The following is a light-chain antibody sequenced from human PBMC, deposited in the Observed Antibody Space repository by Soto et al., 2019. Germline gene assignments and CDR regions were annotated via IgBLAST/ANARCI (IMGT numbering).Light chain of an antibody. CDR3: QHYNNWPPWT. V-gene: IGKV3-15*01. CDR1: QSVRSN. J-gene: IGKJ1*01. Sequence: EILMTQSPATLSVSPGERATLSCRASQSVRSNVAWYQQKQGQAPRLLIYGASTRATGIPARFSGSGSGTEFTLTISSLXSEDFAVYYCQHYNNWPPWTFGQGTKVEIK. CDR2: GAS.